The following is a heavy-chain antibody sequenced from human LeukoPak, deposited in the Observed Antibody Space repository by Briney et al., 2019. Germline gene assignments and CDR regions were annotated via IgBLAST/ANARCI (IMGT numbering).Heavy chain of an antibody. CDR1: GGSFSGYY. D-gene: IGHD3-10*01. CDR3: ARAPPLYYYGSGSPRDY. J-gene: IGHJ4*02. CDR2: INHSGST. V-gene: IGHV4-34*01. Sequence: SETLSLTCAVYGGSFSGYYWSWIRQPPRKGLECNGEINHSGSTNYNPSLKSRVTISVDTSKNQFSLKLSSVTAADTAVYYCARAPPLYYYGSGSPRDYWGQGTLVTVSS.